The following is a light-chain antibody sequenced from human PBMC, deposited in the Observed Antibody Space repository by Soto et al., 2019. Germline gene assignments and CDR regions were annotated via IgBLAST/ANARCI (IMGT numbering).Light chain of an antibody. V-gene: IGLV1-40*01. CDR3: QSYDNSLSVYV. J-gene: IGLJ1*01. CDR2: GNS. Sequence: QSVLTQPPSASGTPGQGVTISCTGSSSNIGAHYDVHWYQQLPGTAPKLLIYGNSNRPSGVPDRFSGSKSGTSASLAITGLQAEDEADYYCQSYDNSLSVYVFGTGTKLTVL. CDR1: SSNIGAHYD.